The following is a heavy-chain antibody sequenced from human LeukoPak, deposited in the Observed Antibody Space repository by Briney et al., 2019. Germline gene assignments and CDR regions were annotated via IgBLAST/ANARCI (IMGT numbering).Heavy chain of an antibody. V-gene: IGHV3-23*01. Sequence: GGSLRLSCAASGFTFSSYGMSWVRQAPGKGLEWVSAISGSGGSTYYADSVKGRFTISRDNSKNTLYLQMNSLRAEDTALYYCARYRLAAADDYWGQGTLVTVSS. CDR2: ISGSGGST. J-gene: IGHJ4*02. CDR3: ARYRLAAADDY. CDR1: GFTFSSYG. D-gene: IGHD6-13*01.